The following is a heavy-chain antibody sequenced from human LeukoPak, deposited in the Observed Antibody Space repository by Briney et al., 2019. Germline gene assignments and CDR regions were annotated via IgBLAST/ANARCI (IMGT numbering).Heavy chain of an antibody. D-gene: IGHD2-2*02. CDR3: ARQGTATGIRS. CDR2: ISSSSSYI. CDR1: GFTFSSYS. V-gene: IGHV3-21*01. J-gene: IGHJ5*02. Sequence: PGCSLRLSYAASGFTFSSYSLNWVRQAPGKGLEWVSSISSSSSYIYYADSVKGRFTISRDNAKNSLYLQMNSLRAEDTAVYYCARQGTATGIRSWGEGDLGTVSS.